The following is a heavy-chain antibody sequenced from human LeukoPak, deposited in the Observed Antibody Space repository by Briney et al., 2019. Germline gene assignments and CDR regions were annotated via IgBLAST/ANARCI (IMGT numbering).Heavy chain of an antibody. CDR2: INPNSGGT. V-gene: IGHV1-2*02. Sequence: ASVKVSCKASGGTFSSYAISWVRQAPGQGLEWMGWINPNSGGTNYAQKFQGRVTMTRDTSISTAYMELSRLRSDDTAVYYCARDRVGANDYWGQGTLVTVSS. D-gene: IGHD1-26*01. CDR3: ARDRVGANDY. J-gene: IGHJ4*02. CDR1: GGTFSSYA.